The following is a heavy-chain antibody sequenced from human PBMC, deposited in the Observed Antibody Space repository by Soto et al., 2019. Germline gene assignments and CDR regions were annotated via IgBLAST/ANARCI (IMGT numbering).Heavy chain of an antibody. Sequence: LSLTCTVSGGSVRDGSYYWAWLRQPPGKGLEWIGHIYHSGSTIYNPSLKSRVTISIDTSKSQFSLNLNSMTAADTAVYYCAGYNWNYYFDPWGQGTLVTVSS. J-gene: IGHJ5*02. V-gene: IGHV4-61*01. D-gene: IGHD1-7*01. CDR3: AGYNWNYYFDP. CDR2: IYHSGST. CDR1: GGSVRDGSYY.